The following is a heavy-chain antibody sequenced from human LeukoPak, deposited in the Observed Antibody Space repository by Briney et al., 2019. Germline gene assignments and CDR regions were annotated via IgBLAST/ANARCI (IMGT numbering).Heavy chain of an antibody. V-gene: IGHV3-53*01. CDR3: ARVLWFGKLLEGAFDI. D-gene: IGHD3-10*01. J-gene: IGHJ3*02. CDR2: IYSGGTT. Sequence: GGSLRLSCAASGFTVSSNYMSWVRQAPGKGLEWVSVIYSGGTTYYPDSVKGRFTISRDNSKNTLYLQMNSLRAEDTAVYYCARVLWFGKLLEGAFDIWGQGTTVTVSS. CDR1: GFTVSSNY.